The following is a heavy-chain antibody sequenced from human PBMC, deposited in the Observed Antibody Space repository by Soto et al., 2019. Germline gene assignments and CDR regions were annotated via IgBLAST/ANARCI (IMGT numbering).Heavy chain of an antibody. CDR3: ARDRAAAGPPSFDY. CDR1: GYTFTSYA. J-gene: IGHJ4*02. D-gene: IGHD6-13*01. V-gene: IGHV1-3*01. CDR2: INAGNGNT. Sequence: ASVKVSCKASGYTFTSYAMHWVRQAPGQRLEWLGWINAGNGNTKYSQKFQGRVTITRDTSASTAYMELSSLRSEDTAVYYCARDRAAAGPPSFDYWGQGTLVTVSS.